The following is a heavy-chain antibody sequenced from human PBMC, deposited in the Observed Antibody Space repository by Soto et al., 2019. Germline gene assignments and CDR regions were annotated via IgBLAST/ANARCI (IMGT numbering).Heavy chain of an antibody. CDR2: ISYDGSNK. V-gene: IGHV3-30-3*01. Sequence: GGSLRLSCAASGFTFSSYAMHWVRQAPGKGLEWVAVISYDGSNKYYADSVKGRFTISRDNSKNTLYLQMNSLRAEGTAVYYCARSVVPAALNYYGMDVWGQGTTVTVS. CDR1: GFTFSSYA. CDR3: ARSVVPAALNYYGMDV. D-gene: IGHD2-2*01. J-gene: IGHJ6*02.